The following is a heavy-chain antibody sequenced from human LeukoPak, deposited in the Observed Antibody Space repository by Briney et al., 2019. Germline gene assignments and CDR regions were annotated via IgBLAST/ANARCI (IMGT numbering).Heavy chain of an antibody. V-gene: IGHV1-3*03. Sequence: ASVKVSCKASGYTFTNYAMHWVRQAPGQRLEWMGWINAGNGNTKYSQEFQGRVTITRDTSASTAYMELSSLRSEDMAVYYCARARYGSYFYYFDYWGQGTLVTVSS. D-gene: IGHD1-26*01. J-gene: IGHJ4*02. CDR1: GYTFTNYA. CDR2: INAGNGNT. CDR3: ARARYGSYFYYFDY.